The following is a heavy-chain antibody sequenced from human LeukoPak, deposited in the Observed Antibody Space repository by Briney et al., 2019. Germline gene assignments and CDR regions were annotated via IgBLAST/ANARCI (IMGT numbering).Heavy chain of an antibody. D-gene: IGHD5-18*01. V-gene: IGHV3-64*01. CDR1: GFTFSSYA. J-gene: IGHJ4*02. Sequence: GGSLRLSCAASGFTFSSYAMHWVRQAPGKGLEYVSAISSNGGSTYYANSVKGRFTISRDNSKNTLYLQMNSLRAEDTAVYYCARGRALGYSYGFNDFDYWGQGTLVTVSS. CDR2: ISSNGGST. CDR3: ARGRALGYSYGFNDFDY.